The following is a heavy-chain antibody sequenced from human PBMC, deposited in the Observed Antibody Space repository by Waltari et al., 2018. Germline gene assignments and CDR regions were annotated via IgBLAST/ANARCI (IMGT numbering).Heavy chain of an antibody. V-gene: IGHV1-69*01. J-gene: IGHJ4*02. D-gene: IGHD5-12*01. CDR3: ATSRGGYSGFAX. Sequence: QVQLLQSGAEVKKRGAALKVSCTASGGTFTTTVFSWVRQAPGHGLEWMGGYISILALANYAQXFQDRVTMTADESAATAYMELSNLTSDDTAVYYCATSRGGYSGFAXWGXGXLVTVSS. CDR2: YISILALA. CDR1: GGTFTTTV.